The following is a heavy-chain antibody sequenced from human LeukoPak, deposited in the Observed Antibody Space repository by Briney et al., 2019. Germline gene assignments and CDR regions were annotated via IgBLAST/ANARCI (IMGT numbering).Heavy chain of an antibody. Sequence: VSVKVSCKASGYTFTSYGISWVRQAPGQGLEWMGWISAYNGNTNYAQKLQGRVTMTTDTSTSTAYMELRSLRSDDTAVYYCARDHYYGSAADAFDIWGQGTMVTVSS. CDR2: ISAYNGNT. CDR3: ARDHYYGSAADAFDI. CDR1: GYTFTSYG. D-gene: IGHD3-10*01. J-gene: IGHJ3*02. V-gene: IGHV1-18*01.